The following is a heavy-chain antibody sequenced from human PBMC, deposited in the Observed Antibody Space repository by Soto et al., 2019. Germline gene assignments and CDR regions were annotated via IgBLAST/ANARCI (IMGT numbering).Heavy chain of an antibody. Sequence: QVQLQQWGAGLLKPSETLSLTCAVYGGSFSGYYWSWIRQPPGKGLEWIGEINHSGSTNYNPSLKSRVTISVDTSKNQFSLKLSSVTAADTAVYYCARGPYGSGSYYRSGWFDPWGQGTLVTVSS. CDR1: GGSFSGYY. D-gene: IGHD3-10*01. V-gene: IGHV4-34*01. J-gene: IGHJ5*02. CDR3: ARGPYGSGSYYRSGWFDP. CDR2: INHSGST.